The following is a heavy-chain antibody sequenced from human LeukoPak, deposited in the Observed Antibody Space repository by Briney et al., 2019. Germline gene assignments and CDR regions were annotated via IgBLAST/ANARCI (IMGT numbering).Heavy chain of an antibody. Sequence: SETLSLTCNVSGGNISSYFWTWIRQPAGKGLEWIGRIHASGTTNYNSSLKSRVSMSVDTSKNQFSLKLTSVTAADTAVYFCARDGADVYGRAFDYWGQGTLVSVSS. CDR1: GGNISSYF. D-gene: IGHD3-10*01. CDR3: ARDGADVYGRAFDY. J-gene: IGHJ4*02. CDR2: IHASGTT. V-gene: IGHV4-4*07.